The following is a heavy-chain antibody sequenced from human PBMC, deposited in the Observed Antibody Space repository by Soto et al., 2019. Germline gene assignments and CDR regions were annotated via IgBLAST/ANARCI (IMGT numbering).Heavy chain of an antibody. CDR3: ARIKNYYDSSGYYFDY. V-gene: IGHV3-48*01. CDR2: ISSSSSTI. Sequence: GGSLRLSCAASGFTFSSYSMNWVRQAPGKGLEWVSYISSSSSTIYYADSVKGRFTISRDNFKNTLYLQMNSLRAEDTAVYYCARIKNYYDSSGYYFDYWGQGTLVTVSS. J-gene: IGHJ4*02. CDR1: GFTFSSYS. D-gene: IGHD3-22*01.